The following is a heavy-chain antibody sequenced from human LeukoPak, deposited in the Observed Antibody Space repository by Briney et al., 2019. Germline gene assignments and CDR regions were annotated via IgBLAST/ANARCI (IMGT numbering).Heavy chain of an antibody. D-gene: IGHD2-15*01. CDR2: IYHSGST. V-gene: IGHV4-4*02. J-gene: IGHJ3*02. CDR1: APSVSSSNW. Sequence: SETLSLTCAVSAPSVSSSNWWSGVRQPPGKGLEGIWEIYHSGSTNYNPSLKSPVTISVDKSMNHFSLKPSSVTAADTAVYYCGLTARAASGLRDAFDIWGQGTMVAVSS. CDR3: GLTARAASGLRDAFDI.